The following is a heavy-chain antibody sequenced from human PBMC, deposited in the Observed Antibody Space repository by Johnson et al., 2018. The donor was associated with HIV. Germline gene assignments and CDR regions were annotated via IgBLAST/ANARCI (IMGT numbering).Heavy chain of an antibody. Sequence: VQLVESGGGVVQPGRSLRLSSAASGFTFSSSGMHWVRQAPGKGLEYVSAISSNGGSTHYANSVKGRFTISRDNSKNTLYLQMGSLRAEDMAVYYCAKDLIELQGAFDIWGQGTMVTVSS. V-gene: IGHV3-64*01. CDR1: GFTFSSSG. CDR2: ISSNGGST. CDR3: AKDLIELQGAFDI. D-gene: IGHD1-26*01. J-gene: IGHJ3*02.